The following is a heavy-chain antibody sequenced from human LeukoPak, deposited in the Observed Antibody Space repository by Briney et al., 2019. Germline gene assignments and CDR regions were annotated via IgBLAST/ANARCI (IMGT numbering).Heavy chain of an antibody. CDR1: GFTFSSYS. CDR3: ARAAIRYQLLNWFDP. Sequence: VGSLRLSCAASGFTFSSYSMNWVRQAPGKGLERVSSISSSSSYIYYADSVKGRFTISRDNAKNSLYLQMNSLRAEDTAVYYCARAAIRYQLLNWFDPWGQGTLVTVSS. J-gene: IGHJ5*02. CDR2: ISSSSSYI. V-gene: IGHV3-21*01. D-gene: IGHD2-2*01.